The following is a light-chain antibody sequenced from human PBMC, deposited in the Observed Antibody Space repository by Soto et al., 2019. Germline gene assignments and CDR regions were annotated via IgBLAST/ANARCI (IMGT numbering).Light chain of an antibody. J-gene: IGKJ2*01. CDR2: DAS. CDR1: YTIDNT. V-gene: IGKV3-15*01. Sequence: EIVMTQSPATLSLSPGERATLSCRASYTIDNTVAWYQRKPGQAPRLLIYDASTRATGVPARFSGSGSGTDFTLTISSLQSEDFAVYYCQHYNYWPYTFGQGTKLEIK. CDR3: QHYNYWPYT.